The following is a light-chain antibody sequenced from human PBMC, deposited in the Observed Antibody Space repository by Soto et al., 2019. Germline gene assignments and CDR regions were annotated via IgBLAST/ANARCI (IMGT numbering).Light chain of an antibody. V-gene: IGKV3-11*01. J-gene: IGKJ5*01. CDR3: QQRSDWPPIT. Sequence: EILLTESPATLSLSPGERATLSCRASQSISSYLAWYQQKPGQAPRLLIYDGSNRATGIPARFSGSGSGTDFTLTIGSLEPEDFAVYYCQQRSDWPPITFGQGTRLEIK. CDR2: DGS. CDR1: QSISSY.